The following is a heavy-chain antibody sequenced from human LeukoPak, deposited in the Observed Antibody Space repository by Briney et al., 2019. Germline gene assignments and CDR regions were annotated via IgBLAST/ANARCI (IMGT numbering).Heavy chain of an antibody. J-gene: IGHJ4*02. CDR1: GYTFTDYY. CDR2: INPNSGGT. Sequence: ASVKVSCKASGYTFTDYYMHWVRQAPGQGLEWMAWINPNSGGTNYAKKFQGRVTMTRDTSISTAYMELSRLRSDDTAVYYCARVYLGVYYYGSSGYSHLDYWGQGTLVTVSS. CDR3: ARVYLGVYYYGSSGYSHLDY. D-gene: IGHD3-22*01. V-gene: IGHV1-2*02.